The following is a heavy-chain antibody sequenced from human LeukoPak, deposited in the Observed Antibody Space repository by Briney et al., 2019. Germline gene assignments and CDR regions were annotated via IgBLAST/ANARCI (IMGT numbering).Heavy chain of an antibody. CDR3: TRGPSFYDTSGYYPALYFRD. CDR1: GLNFGDYV. CDR2: IRSNTYGGTA. V-gene: IGHV3-49*04. J-gene: IGHJ1*01. D-gene: IGHD3-22*01. Sequence: QPGGSLRLSCIGSGLNFGDYVMSWVRQAPGKGLEWVGFIRSNTYGGTAEYAASVTGRFTISRDDSKTIAYLQMNSLKTEDTAVYYCTRGPSFYDTSGYYPALYFRDWGLGTLVTVSS.